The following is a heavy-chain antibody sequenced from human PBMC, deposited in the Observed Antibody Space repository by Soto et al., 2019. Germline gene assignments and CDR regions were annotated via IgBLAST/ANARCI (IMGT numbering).Heavy chain of an antibody. Sequence: EVQLVESGGGLVKPGGSLRLSCAASGFTFSSYSMNWVRQAPGKGLEWVSSISSSSSYIYYADSVKGRFTISRDNAKNSLYLQMNSLRAEDTAVYYCASEPVYYDSSGYYSDYWGQGTLVTVSS. D-gene: IGHD3-22*01. J-gene: IGHJ4*02. CDR1: GFTFSSYS. CDR2: ISSSSSYI. CDR3: ASEPVYYDSSGYYSDY. V-gene: IGHV3-21*01.